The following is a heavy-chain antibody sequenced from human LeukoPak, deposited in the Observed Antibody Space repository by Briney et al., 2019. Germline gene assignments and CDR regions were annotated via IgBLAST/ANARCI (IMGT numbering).Heavy chain of an antibody. V-gene: IGHV1-69*05. CDR2: IIPIFGTA. CDR3: ARYATVKYYYYMDV. CDR1: GGTFSSYA. J-gene: IGHJ6*03. Sequence: SVKVSYKASGGTFSSYAISWVRQAPGQGLECMGGIIPIFGTANYAQKFQGRVTITTDESTSTAYMELSSLRSEDTAVYYCARYATVKYYYYMDVWGKGTTVTVSS. D-gene: IGHD4-11*01.